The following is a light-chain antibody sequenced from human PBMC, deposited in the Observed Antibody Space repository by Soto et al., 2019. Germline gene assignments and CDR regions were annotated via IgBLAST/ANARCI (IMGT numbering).Light chain of an antibody. CDR3: SSYKDSSNVV. J-gene: IGLJ1*01. CDR2: EVN. Sequence: QSVLAQPASVSGSPGQSITISCTGTSSDVGSYNYVSWYQHHPGKAPKLMIYEVNNRPSGVSNRFSGSKSGNTASLTISGVQAEDEADYYCSSYKDSSNVVFGTGTKVTVL. V-gene: IGLV2-14*01. CDR1: SSDVGSYNY.